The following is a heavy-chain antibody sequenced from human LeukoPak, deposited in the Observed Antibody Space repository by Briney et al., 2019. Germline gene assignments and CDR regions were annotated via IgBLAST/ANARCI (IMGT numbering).Heavy chain of an antibody. J-gene: IGHJ5*02. CDR2: IYTSGST. CDR1: GGSISSGSYY. D-gene: IGHD2-2*01. CDR3: ARESLVVPAAMGWFDP. V-gene: IGHV4-61*02. Sequence: SETLSLTCAVSGGSISSGSYYWSWIRQPAGKGLEWIGRIYTSGSTNYNPSLKSRVTMSVDTSKNQFSLKLSSVTAADTAVYYCARESLVVPAAMGWFDPWGQGTLVTVSS.